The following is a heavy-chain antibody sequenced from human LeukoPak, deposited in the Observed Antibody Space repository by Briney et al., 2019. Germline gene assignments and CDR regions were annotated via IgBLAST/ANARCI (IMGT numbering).Heavy chain of an antibody. V-gene: IGHV1-69*13. D-gene: IGHD3-9*01. CDR3: AMGILTGYSVYYYYGMDV. J-gene: IGHJ6*02. CDR1: GGTFSSYA. Sequence: ASVKVSCKASGGTFSSYAISWVRQAPGQGLEWMGGIIPIFGTANYAQKFQGRVTITADESTSTAYMELSSLRSEDTAVYYCAMGILTGYSVYYYYGMDVWGQGTTVTVSS. CDR2: IIPIFGTA.